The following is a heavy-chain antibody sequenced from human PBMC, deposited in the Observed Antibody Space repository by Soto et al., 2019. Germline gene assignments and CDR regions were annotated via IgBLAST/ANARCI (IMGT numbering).Heavy chain of an antibody. J-gene: IGHJ3*02. V-gene: IGHV4-59*01. CDR1: GGSISSYY. Sequence: SETLSLTCTVSGGSISSYYWSWIRQPPGKGLEWIGYIYYSGSTNYNPSLKSRVTISVDTSKNQFSLKLSSVTAADTAVYYCARIQTMIVPQGAFDIWGQGTIVTVSS. CDR2: IYYSGST. D-gene: IGHD3-22*01. CDR3: ARIQTMIVPQGAFDI.